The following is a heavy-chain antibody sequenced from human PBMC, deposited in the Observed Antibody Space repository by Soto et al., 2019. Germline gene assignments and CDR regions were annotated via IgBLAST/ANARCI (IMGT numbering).Heavy chain of an antibody. CDR3: ARVTTNRYCSGGSCSSSGKRSMDV. Sequence: RGSLRLSCAASGFTFSSYSMNWFRQAPGKGLEWVSYISSSSSTIYYADSVKGRFTISRDNAKNSLYLQMNSLRDEDTAVYYCARVTTNRYCSGGSCSSSGKRSMDVWGQGTTVTVSS. D-gene: IGHD2-15*01. CDR1: GFTFSSYS. J-gene: IGHJ6*02. V-gene: IGHV3-48*02. CDR2: ISSSSSTI.